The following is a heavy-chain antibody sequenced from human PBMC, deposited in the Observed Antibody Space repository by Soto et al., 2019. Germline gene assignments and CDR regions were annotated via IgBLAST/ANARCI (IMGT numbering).Heavy chain of an antibody. CDR1: GFTFSSYS. V-gene: IGHV3-21*01. CDR2: ISSSSSYI. Sequence: GGSLRLSCAASGFTFSSYSMNWVRQAPGKGLEWVSSISSSSSYIYYADSVKGRFTISRDNAKNSLYLQMNSLRAEDTAVYYCARSITGTTRHYYGMAVWGKGTTVTVSS. D-gene: IGHD1-20*01. J-gene: IGHJ6*04. CDR3: ARSITGTTRHYYGMAV.